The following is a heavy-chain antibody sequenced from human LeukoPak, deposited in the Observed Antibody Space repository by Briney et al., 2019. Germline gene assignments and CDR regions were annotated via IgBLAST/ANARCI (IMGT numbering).Heavy chain of an antibody. J-gene: IGHJ4*02. Sequence: GGSLRLSCAASGFTFSSYALHWVRQAPGKGLEWVAGTSYDGTNKYYADSVRGRFTISRDNSKNSLYLQMNSVRAEDKAVYSCAREFDNSGYFDYWGQGTLVTVSS. CDR3: AREFDNSGYFDY. CDR2: TSYDGTNK. V-gene: IGHV3-30-3*01. D-gene: IGHD3-22*01. CDR1: GFTFSSYA.